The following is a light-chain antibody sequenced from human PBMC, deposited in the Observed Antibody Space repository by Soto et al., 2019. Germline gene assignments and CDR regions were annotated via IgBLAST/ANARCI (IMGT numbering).Light chain of an antibody. CDR2: AAS. Sequence: DIQMTQSPSSLSASVGDRVAITCRASQSISRYLNWYRQKPGKAPKLLIYAASSLQSGVPSRLSGSGSGTEFTLTISSLQPEDFATYYCQQSYSTPPTFGQGTKVDIK. CDR1: QSISRY. J-gene: IGKJ1*01. CDR3: QQSYSTPPT. V-gene: IGKV1-39*01.